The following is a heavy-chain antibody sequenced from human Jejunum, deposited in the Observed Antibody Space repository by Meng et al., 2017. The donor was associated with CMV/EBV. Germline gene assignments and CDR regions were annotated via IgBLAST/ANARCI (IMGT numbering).Heavy chain of an antibody. J-gene: IGHJ3*02. CDR3: ARDLTHAAFDI. V-gene: IGHV3-48*03. CDR2: ISSVGRTI. D-gene: IGHD3-9*01. CDR1: GFTFSDYH. Sequence: AASGFTFSDYHMRWVLQAPGEGLEWISFISSVGRTIYYADSVKGRFTISRDDAKNSLYLQMNSLRGDDTAIYYCARDLTHAAFDIWGQGTMVTVSS.